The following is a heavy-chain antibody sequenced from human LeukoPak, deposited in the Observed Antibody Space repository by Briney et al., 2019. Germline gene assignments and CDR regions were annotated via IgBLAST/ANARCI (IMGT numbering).Heavy chain of an antibody. V-gene: IGHV4-59*01. CDR2: IYYSGST. D-gene: IGHD3-22*01. Sequence: SETLSLTCTVSGGSISSYYWSWIRQPPGKGLEWIGYIYYSGSTNYNPSLKSRVTISVDTSKNQFSLKLSSVTAADTAVYYCVRDLGIYYDTSGVFFDYWGQGTLVTVSS. CDR1: GGSISSYY. J-gene: IGHJ4*02. CDR3: VRDLGIYYDTSGVFFDY.